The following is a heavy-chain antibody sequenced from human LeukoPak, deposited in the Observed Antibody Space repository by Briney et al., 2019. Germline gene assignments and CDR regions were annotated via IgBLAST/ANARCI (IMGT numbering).Heavy chain of an antibody. J-gene: IGHJ4*02. V-gene: IGHV1-2*02. CDR3: AISSYGSGSYYPPPDY. D-gene: IGHD3-10*01. CDR1: GGTFSSYA. Sequence: ASVKVSCKASGGTFSSYAISWVRQAPGQGLECMGWINPNSGGTNYAQKFQGRVTMTRDTSISTAYMELSRLRSDDTAVYYCAISSYGSGSYYPPPDYWGQGTLVTVSS. CDR2: INPNSGGT.